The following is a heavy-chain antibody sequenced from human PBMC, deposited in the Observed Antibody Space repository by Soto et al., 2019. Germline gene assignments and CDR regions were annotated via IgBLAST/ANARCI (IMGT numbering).Heavy chain of an antibody. CDR3: ARTGSSIAARRGAFDI. V-gene: IGHV3-23*01. D-gene: IGHD6-6*01. J-gene: IGHJ3*02. Sequence: GGSLRLSCAASGFTFSSYAMSCVRQAPGKGLEWVSAISGSGGSTYYADSVKGRLTISSDNSKNRLYLQRNSLRAEDTAVYYCARTGSSIAARRGAFDIWGQGTMVTVS. CDR1: GFTFSSYA. CDR2: ISGSGGST.